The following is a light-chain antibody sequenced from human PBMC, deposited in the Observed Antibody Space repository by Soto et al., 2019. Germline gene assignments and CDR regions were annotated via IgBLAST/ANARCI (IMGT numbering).Light chain of an antibody. CDR1: QSVFYSSNNKNY. Sequence: DIVMTQSPDSLAVSLGERATINCKSSQSVFYSSNNKNYLAWYQQKPGQPPKLLIYWASTRESGVPDRFSGSGSGTYFTLTISSLQAEDVAVYYCQQYYRPWTFGQGTKVEIK. V-gene: IGKV4-1*01. CDR3: QQYYRPWT. CDR2: WAS. J-gene: IGKJ1*01.